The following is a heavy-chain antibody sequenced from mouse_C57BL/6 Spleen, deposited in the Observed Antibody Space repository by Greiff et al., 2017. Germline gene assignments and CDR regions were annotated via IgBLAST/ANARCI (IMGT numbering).Heavy chain of an antibody. J-gene: IGHJ2*01. CDR3: ARGTPLYYFDY. CDR2: IYPGDGDT. Sequence: QVQLQQSGPELVKPGASVKISCKASGYAFSSSWMNWVKQRPGKGLEWIGRIYPGDGDTNYNGKFKGKATLTADKSSSTAYMQLSSLTSEDSAVYFCARGTPLYYFDYWGQGTTLTVSS. V-gene: IGHV1-82*01. D-gene: IGHD3-3*01. CDR1: GYAFSSSW.